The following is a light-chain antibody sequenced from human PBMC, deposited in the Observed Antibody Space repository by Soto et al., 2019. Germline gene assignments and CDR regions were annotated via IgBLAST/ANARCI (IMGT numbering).Light chain of an antibody. V-gene: IGKV3-11*01. CDR1: QSVSNS. J-gene: IGKJ5*01. CDR3: QQRNNWPPIT. Sequence: LAPGESATRSFRATQSVSNSLPWYQQRPRQAPRLLIYYASNRATGIPARFSGSGSGTDFTLTISSLETPDFAVSCCQQRNNWPPITFCQGPRLE. CDR2: YAS.